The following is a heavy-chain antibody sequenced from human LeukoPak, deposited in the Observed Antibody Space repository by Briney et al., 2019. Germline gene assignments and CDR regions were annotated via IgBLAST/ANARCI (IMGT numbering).Heavy chain of an antibody. D-gene: IGHD7-27*01. CDR2: ISSSGSTT. Sequence: GGSLRLSCAASGFTLRSYSMNWVRQAPGEGLEWVSPISSSGSTTYYADSVKGRFTISRDNAKNSLYLQMNSLRAEDTAVYYCAREGTGEEFDYWGPGTLVTVSS. V-gene: IGHV3-21*01. CDR1: GFTLRSYS. J-gene: IGHJ4*02. CDR3: AREGTGEEFDY.